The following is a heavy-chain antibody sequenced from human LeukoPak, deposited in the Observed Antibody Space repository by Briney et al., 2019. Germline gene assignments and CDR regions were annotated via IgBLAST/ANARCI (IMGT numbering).Heavy chain of an antibody. J-gene: IGHJ6*03. D-gene: IGHD2-8*01. CDR3: ARGSRYCTNGVCYNLCYYYYVDV. CDR2: INHSGST. CDR1: GGSFSGYY. Sequence: PSETLSLTCAVYGGSFSGYYWSWIRQPPGKGLEWIGEINHSGSTNYNPSLKSRVTISVDTSKNQFSLKLSSVTAADTAVYYCARGSRYCTNGVCYNLCYYYYVDVWGKGTTVTVSS. V-gene: IGHV4-34*01.